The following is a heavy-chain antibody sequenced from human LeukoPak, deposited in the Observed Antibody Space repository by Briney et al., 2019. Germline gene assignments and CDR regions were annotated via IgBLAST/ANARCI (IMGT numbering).Heavy chain of an antibody. V-gene: IGHV3-53*04. CDR2: IYSGGST. CDR3: ARTGMGWFDP. Sequence: GGSLRLSCAASGFTFDDYGMSWVRQAPGKGLEWVSVIYSGGSTYYADSVKGRFTISRHNSKNTLYLQMNSLRAEDTAVYYCARTGMGWFDPWGQGTLVTVSS. D-gene: IGHD1-14*01. CDR1: GFTFDDYG. J-gene: IGHJ5*02.